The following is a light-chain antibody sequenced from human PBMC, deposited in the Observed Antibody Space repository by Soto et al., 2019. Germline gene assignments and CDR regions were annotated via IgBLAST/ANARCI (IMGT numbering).Light chain of an antibody. V-gene: IGLV2-14*01. CDR2: DVR. CDR1: SSDIGGYNY. J-gene: IGLJ2*01. Sequence: QSALTQPASMSGSPGQSITISCTGTSSDIGGYNYISWYQQLPGKAPKFIIYDVRNRPSGVSNRFSGSRSDNTASLTISGLQAEDEADYYCSSYTSSSTVIFGGGTKLTVL. CDR3: SSYTSSSTVI.